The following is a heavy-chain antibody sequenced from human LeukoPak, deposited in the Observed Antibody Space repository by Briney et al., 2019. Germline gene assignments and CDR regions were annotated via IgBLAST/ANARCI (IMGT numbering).Heavy chain of an antibody. CDR1: GFTFSSSR. Sequence: GGSLRLSCAASGFTFSSSRMHWVRQVPGKGLVWVSHISPDGSYTDYADSVKGRSIISRDNAKNTMSLQMNSLRAEDTAVYYCVRDLSFSPDSWGQGTLVSVSS. CDR3: VRDLSFSPDS. V-gene: IGHV3-74*01. CDR2: ISPDGSYT. J-gene: IGHJ4*02.